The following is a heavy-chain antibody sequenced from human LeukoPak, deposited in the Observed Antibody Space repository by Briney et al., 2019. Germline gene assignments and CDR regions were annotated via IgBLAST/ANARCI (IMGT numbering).Heavy chain of an antibody. CDR1: GFTFSSYA. V-gene: IGHV3-23*01. CDR2: ISGSGGST. Sequence: SGGSLRLSCAASGFTFSSYAMSWVRQAPGKGLEWVSAISGSGGSTYYADSVKGRFTISRDNSKNTLYLQMNSLRAEDTAVYYCAKMEGQRLYDYCMDVWGRGTTVTVSS. CDR3: AKMEGQRLYDYCMDV. D-gene: IGHD3-3*01. J-gene: IGHJ6*03.